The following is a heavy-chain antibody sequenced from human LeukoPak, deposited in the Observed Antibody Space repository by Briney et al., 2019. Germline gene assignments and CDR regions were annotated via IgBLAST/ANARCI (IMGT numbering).Heavy chain of an antibody. CDR1: GGTFSSYT. V-gene: IGHV1-69*02. CDR3: ARLTYYYDRSGYYSN. J-gene: IGHJ4*02. Sequence: SVKVSCKXSGGTFSSYTISWVRQAPGQGLEWMGRIIPILGIANYAQKFQGRVTITADKSTSTAYMELSSLRSEDTAVYYCARLTYYYDRSGYYSNWGQGTLVTVSS. CDR2: IIPILGIA. D-gene: IGHD3-22*01.